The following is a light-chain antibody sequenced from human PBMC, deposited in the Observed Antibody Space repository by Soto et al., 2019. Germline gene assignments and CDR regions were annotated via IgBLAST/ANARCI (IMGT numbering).Light chain of an antibody. Sequence: DIQMTQSPSTLSASVGDRVTITCRASQSSSTWLAWYQHRPGKAPKLLIYGASTLESGVPSRFSGSGSGTEFTLTISSLQPDDFATYYCQHYNTYPWTFGHGTKVEIK. CDR2: GAS. J-gene: IGKJ1*01. CDR1: QSSSTW. V-gene: IGKV1-5*01. CDR3: QHYNTYPWT.